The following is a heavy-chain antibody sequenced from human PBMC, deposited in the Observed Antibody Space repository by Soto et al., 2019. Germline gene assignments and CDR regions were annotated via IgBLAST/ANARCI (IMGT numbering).Heavy chain of an antibody. V-gene: IGHV1-69*08. J-gene: IGHJ6*02. D-gene: IGHD3-16*01. Sequence: QVQLVQSGAEVKKPGSSVRVSCKASGTIFSSYTISWVRQAPGQGLEWMGRIIPILGETNSAQKFQGRVTVTAAKSTNTAYMELNSLRLENTAVYYCARGLGGRMDAWGQGTTVTVSS. CDR3: ARGLGGRMDA. CDR2: IIPILGET. CDR1: GTIFSSYT.